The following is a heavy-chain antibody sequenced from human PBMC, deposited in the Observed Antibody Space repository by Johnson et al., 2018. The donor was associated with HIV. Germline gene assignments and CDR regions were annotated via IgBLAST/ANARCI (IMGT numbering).Heavy chain of an antibody. CDR1: GFTFSSYA. J-gene: IGHJ3*02. CDR3: ARLWVRYYYDSSDGAFDI. CDR2: ISYDGSNK. D-gene: IGHD3-22*01. Sequence: VQVLESGGGVVQPGRSLRLSCAASGFTFSSYAMHWVRQAPGKGLEWVAVISYDGSNKYYADSGKGRFTISRDNSKNTLYLQMNILSAEDTAVYYCARLWVRYYYDSSDGAFDIWGQGTMVTVSS. V-gene: IGHV3-30-3*01.